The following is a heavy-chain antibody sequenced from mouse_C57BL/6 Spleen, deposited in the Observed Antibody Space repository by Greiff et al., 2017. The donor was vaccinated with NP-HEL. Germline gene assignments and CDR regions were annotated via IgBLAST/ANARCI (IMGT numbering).Heavy chain of an antibody. V-gene: IGHV1-22*01. Sequence: EVKVVESGPELVKPGASVKMSCKASGYTFTDYNMHWVKQSHGKSLEWIGYINPNNGGTSYNQKFKGKATLTVNKSSSTAYMELRSLTSEDSAVYYGARTYGSSLGYYAKDYWGQGTSVTVSS. CDR1: GYTFTDYN. CDR2: INPNNGGT. J-gene: IGHJ4*01. D-gene: IGHD1-1*01. CDR3: ARTYGSSLGYYAKDY.